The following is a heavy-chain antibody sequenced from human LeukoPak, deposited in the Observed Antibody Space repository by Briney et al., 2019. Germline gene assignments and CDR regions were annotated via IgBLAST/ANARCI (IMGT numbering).Heavy chain of an antibody. V-gene: IGHV3-48*01. Sequence: FTFEPSGFTFDTYGLHWVRQAPGKGLEWVSYISSSGSTIYYADSVKGRFTISRDNSKNTLYLQMNSLRAEDTAVYYCAKENTMIVAVILPYWGQGTLVTVSS. CDR1: GFTFDTYG. CDR3: AKENTMIVAVILPY. CDR2: ISSSGSTI. J-gene: IGHJ4*02. D-gene: IGHD3-22*01.